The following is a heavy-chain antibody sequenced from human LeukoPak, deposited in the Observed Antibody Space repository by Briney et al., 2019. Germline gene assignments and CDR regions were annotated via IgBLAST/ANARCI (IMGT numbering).Heavy chain of an antibody. V-gene: IGHV4-39*01. CDR1: ATISSSTYY. D-gene: IGHD3-10*01. Sequence: PSETLSLTCTVSATISSSTYYWGWIRQPPGKGLEWIGSIYSDGNTYYNPSLKSRVTISVDTSKNQFSLKLSSVTAADTAVYYCARVMVRGVIRRAHCFDYWGQGTLVTVSS. CDR2: IYSDGNT. CDR3: ARVMVRGVIRRAHCFDY. J-gene: IGHJ4*02.